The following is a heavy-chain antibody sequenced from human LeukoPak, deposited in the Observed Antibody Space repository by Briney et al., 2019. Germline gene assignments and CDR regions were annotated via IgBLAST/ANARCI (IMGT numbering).Heavy chain of an antibody. CDR1: GFTFSSTW. Sequence: GGSLRLSCAASGFTFSSTWMHWVRQAPGKGLVWVSRINSDGSRTIYADSVKGRFTISRDNAKNTLYLQMDSLRAEDTAVYYCTRRQGGCNSFDFWGQGTLVTVSS. D-gene: IGHD2-2*02. J-gene: IGHJ4*02. CDR3: TRRQGGCNSFDF. V-gene: IGHV3-74*01. CDR2: INSDGSRT.